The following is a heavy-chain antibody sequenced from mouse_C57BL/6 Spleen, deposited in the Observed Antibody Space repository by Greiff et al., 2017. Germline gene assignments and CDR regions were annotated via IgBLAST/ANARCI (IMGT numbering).Heavy chain of an antibody. V-gene: IGHV1-42*01. CDR3: ARPFITTRYFGG. CDR2: INPSTGGT. CDR1: GYSFTGYY. D-gene: IGHD1-1*01. J-gene: IGHJ2*01. Sequence: VQLQQSGPELVKPGASVKISCKASGYSFTGYYMNWVKQSPEKSLEWIGEINPSTGGTTYNQKFKAKATLTVDKSSSTAYMQLKRLTSEDSAVYYCARPFITTRYFGGWGKGTTLTVS.